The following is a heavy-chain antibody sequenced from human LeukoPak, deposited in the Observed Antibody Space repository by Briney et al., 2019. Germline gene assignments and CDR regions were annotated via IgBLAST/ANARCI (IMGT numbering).Heavy chain of an antibody. CDR3: ATGGSGSSLYNWFDP. CDR2: FDPEDGET. V-gene: IGHV1-24*01. Sequence: ASVKVSCKVSGYTLTELSMHWVRQAPGKGLEWMGGFDPEDGETIYAQKFQGRVTMTEDTSTDTAYMELSSLRSEDTAVYYCATGGSGSSLYNWFDPWGQGTLVTVSS. D-gene: IGHD1-26*01. J-gene: IGHJ5*02. CDR1: GYTLTELS.